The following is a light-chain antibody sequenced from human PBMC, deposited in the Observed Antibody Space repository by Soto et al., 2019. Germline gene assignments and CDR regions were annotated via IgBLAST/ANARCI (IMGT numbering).Light chain of an antibody. V-gene: IGLV1-44*01. CDR3: AVWDDSLYV. CDR1: SSNIGKNT. J-gene: IGLJ1*01. Sequence: QSVLIQPPSVSGTPGQTVTISCSGSSSNIGKNTVNWYQHLPGTAPQLLIYSNTQRPLGVSVRFSGSKSGASASLAISGLQSEDEADYYCAVWDDSLYVFGTGTKVTVL. CDR2: SNT.